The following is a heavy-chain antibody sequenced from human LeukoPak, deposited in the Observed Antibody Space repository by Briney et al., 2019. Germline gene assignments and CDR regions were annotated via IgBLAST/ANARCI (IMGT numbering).Heavy chain of an antibody. D-gene: IGHD5-12*01. J-gene: IGHJ4*02. Sequence: PGGSLRLSCAASGFTFSSYAMHWVRQAPGKGLEWVAVISYDGSNKNYADSVKARFTISRDNSKNTRYLQMNCLRAEDTAVYYCARDGEYSGYNSGLFDYWGQGTLVTVSS. CDR2: ISYDGSNK. CDR1: GFTFSSYA. V-gene: IGHV3-30-3*01. CDR3: ARDGEYSGYNSGLFDY.